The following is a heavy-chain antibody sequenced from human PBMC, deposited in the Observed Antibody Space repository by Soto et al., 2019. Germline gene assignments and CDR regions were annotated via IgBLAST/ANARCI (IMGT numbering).Heavy chain of an antibody. D-gene: IGHD3-22*01. CDR1: GFTFSSYA. V-gene: IGHV3-30-3*01. CDR3: AREGLGAYYYDSSGSAPRRGYFDY. J-gene: IGHJ4*02. Sequence: GGSLRLSCAASGFTFSSYAMHWVRQAPGKGLEWVAVISYDGSNKYYADSVKGRFTISRDNSKNTLYLQMNSLRAEDTAVYYCAREGLGAYYYDSSGSAPRRGYFDYWGQGTLVTVSS. CDR2: ISYDGSNK.